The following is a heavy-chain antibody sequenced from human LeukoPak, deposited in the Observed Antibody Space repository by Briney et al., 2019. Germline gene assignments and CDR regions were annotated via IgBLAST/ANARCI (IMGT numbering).Heavy chain of an antibody. V-gene: IGHV4-4*07. CDR3: ARAALVGATTISFDP. Sequence: PSETLSLTCTVYGGSISKYYWSWIRQPAGKGLEWIGRIYTSGSTNYNPSLKSRVTMSVDTSKNQFSLNLTSVTAADTAVYYCARAALVGATTISFDPWGQGTLVTVSA. CDR1: GGSISKYY. J-gene: IGHJ5*02. CDR2: IYTSGST. D-gene: IGHD1-26*01.